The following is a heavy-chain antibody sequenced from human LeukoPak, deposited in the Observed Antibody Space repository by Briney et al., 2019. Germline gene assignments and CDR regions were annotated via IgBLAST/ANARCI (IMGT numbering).Heavy chain of an antibody. V-gene: IGHV3-43*01. D-gene: IGHD3-22*01. CDR2: ISWDGVTT. CDR1: GFTFSSYA. Sequence: GGSLRLSCAASGFTFSSYAMHWVRQAPGKGLEWVSLISWDGVTTYYADSVKGRFTISRDNSKNSLFLQMNSLRTEDTALYYCAKGHYSSGYHSFDYWGQGTLVTVSS. J-gene: IGHJ4*02. CDR3: AKGHYSSGYHSFDY.